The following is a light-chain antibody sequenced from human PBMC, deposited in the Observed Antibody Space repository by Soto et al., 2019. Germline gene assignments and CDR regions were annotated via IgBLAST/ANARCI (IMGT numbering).Light chain of an antibody. V-gene: IGLV1-40*01. Sequence: QSVLTQPPSVSGAPGQRVTISCTGSSSNIGAGYDVPWYQQLPGTAPKLLIYGNSNRPSGVPDRFSGSKSGTSASLAITGLHAEDEDDYYCQSYDSSMSVVVFGGGTKLTVL. J-gene: IGLJ2*01. CDR2: GNS. CDR3: QSYDSSMSVVV. CDR1: SSNIGAGYD.